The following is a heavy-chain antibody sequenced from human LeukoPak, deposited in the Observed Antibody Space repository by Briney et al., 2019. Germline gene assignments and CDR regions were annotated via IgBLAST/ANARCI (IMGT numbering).Heavy chain of an antibody. CDR3: ARSLTTLTYEGY. CDR2: ISSNGGKI. CDR1: GFTFSNFY. V-gene: IGHV3-11*04. J-gene: IGHJ4*02. Sequence: GGSLRLSCAASGFTFSNFYMSWIRQAPGKGLEWVSYISSNGGKIHYVDSVKGRFTVSRDNAKNSLFLQMNSLRAEDTAIYYCARSLTTLTYEGYWGQGTLVTVSS. D-gene: IGHD1-1*01.